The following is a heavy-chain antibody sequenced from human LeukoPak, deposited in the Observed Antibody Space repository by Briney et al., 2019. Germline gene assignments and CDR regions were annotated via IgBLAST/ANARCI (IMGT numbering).Heavy chain of an antibody. V-gene: IGHV4-31*03. D-gene: IGHD3-3*01. Sequence: SETLSLTCTVSGGSISSGGYYWSWIRQHPGKGLEWIGYIYYSGSTYYNPSLKSRVTISVDTSKNQFSLKLSSVTAADTAAYYCASTRFLEWLSHFDYWGQGTLVTVSS. CDR3: ASTRFLEWLSHFDY. J-gene: IGHJ4*02. CDR1: GGSISSGGYY. CDR2: IYYSGST.